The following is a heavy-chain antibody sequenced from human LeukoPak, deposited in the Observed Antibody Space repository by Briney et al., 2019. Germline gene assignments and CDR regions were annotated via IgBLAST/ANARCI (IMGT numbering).Heavy chain of an antibody. J-gene: IGHJ4*02. CDR2: ISLGNSTM. CDR1: GFTFSSFT. D-gene: IGHD2-15*01. Sequence: GGSLRLSCAASGFTFSSFTMNWARQVPGKGLEWISYISLGNSTMFYADSVKGRFTISRDNAKNSLYLQMNSSRDDDTAVYYCARVGNGRSWDYWGQRTLVSVSS. V-gene: IGHV3-48*02. CDR3: ARVGNGRSWDY.